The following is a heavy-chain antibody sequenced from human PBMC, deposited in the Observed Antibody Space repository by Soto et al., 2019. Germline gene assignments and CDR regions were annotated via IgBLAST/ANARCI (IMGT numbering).Heavy chain of an antibody. D-gene: IGHD6-13*01. CDR1: GFTFSDYY. CDR3: ARGTYRSKTDFDY. V-gene: IGHV3-11*01. CDR2: ISSSSGTI. J-gene: IGHJ4*02. Sequence: GGSLRLSCAASGFTFSDYYMTWIRQAPGSGLEWVSYISSSSGTISYANSVKGRFTISRDNAQNSLYLQMASLRAEDTAVYYCARGTYRSKTDFDYWGQGTLVTVSS.